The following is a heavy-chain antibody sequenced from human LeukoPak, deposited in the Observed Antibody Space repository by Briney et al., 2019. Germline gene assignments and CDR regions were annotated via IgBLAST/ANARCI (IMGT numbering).Heavy chain of an antibody. CDR1: GGSISSYY. CDR2: IYYSGST. D-gene: IGHD3-9*01. V-gene: IGHV4-59*01. CDR3: ARGGKYYDILTGYYMKGAFDI. J-gene: IGHJ3*02. Sequence: ASETLSLTCTVSGGSISSYYWSWIRQPPGKGLEWIGYIYYSGSTNYNPPLKSRVTISVDTSKNQFSLKLSSVTAADTAVYYCARGGKYYDILTGYYMKGAFDIWGQGTMVTVSS.